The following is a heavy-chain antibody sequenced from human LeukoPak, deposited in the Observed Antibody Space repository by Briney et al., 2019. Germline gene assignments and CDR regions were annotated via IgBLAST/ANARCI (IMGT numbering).Heavy chain of an antibody. Sequence: SVKVSCKASGGTFSSYAISWVRQAPGQGLEWMGVIIPIFGTANYAQKFQGRVTITADESTSTAYMELSSLRSEDTAVYYCARGLRYFDWSNAFDIWGQGTMVTVSS. V-gene: IGHV1-69*01. CDR2: IIPIFGTA. CDR3: ARGLRYFDWSNAFDI. D-gene: IGHD3-9*01. J-gene: IGHJ3*02. CDR1: GGTFSSYA.